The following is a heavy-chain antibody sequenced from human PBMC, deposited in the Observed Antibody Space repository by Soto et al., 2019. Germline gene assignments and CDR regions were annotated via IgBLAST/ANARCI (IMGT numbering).Heavy chain of an antibody. CDR2: ISAYNGNT. CDR1: GYTFTSYG. J-gene: IGHJ4*02. Sequence: ASVKVSCKASGYTFTSYGISWVRQAPGQGLEWMGWISAYNGNTSYAQKLQGRVTMTTDTSTSTAYMELRSLRSDDTAVYYCARGVTYYDILTGYYPLRYYFDYWGQGTLVTVSS. V-gene: IGHV1-18*01. D-gene: IGHD3-9*01. CDR3: ARGVTYYDILTGYYPLRYYFDY.